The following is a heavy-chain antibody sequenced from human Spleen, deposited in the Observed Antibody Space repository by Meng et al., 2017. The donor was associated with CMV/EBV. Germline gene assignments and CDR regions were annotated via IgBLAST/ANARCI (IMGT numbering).Heavy chain of an antibody. D-gene: IGHD2-15*01. Sequence: ASVKVSCKASGYNFTGYYMHWVRQAPGQGLEWMGWINPNNGGTNYAQKFQGRVTMTGDTSITTAYMELSRLRSDDMALYYCARVKRYWTGGSCSSTGYYGMDVWGQGTTVTVSS. CDR3: ARVKRYWTGGSCSSTGYYGMDV. CDR2: INPNNGGT. CDR1: GYNFTGYY. J-gene: IGHJ6*02. V-gene: IGHV1-2*02.